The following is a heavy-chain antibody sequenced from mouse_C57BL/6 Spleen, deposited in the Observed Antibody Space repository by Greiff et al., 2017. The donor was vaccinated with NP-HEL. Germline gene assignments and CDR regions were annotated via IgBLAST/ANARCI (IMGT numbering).Heavy chain of an antibody. CDR2: IGGEAGA. CDR1: GFSLTSYG. CDR3: AITTVVATRGYAMDY. V-gene: IGHV2-3*01. J-gene: IGHJ4*01. Sequence: VQLVESGPGLVAPSQSLSITCTVSGFSLTSYGVSWVRQPPGKGLEWMGVIGGEAGATYHSALLSSLSISKDNAKSQVFLKLNSLQTDDTATYYCAITTVVATRGYAMDYWGQGTSVTVSS. D-gene: IGHD1-1*01.